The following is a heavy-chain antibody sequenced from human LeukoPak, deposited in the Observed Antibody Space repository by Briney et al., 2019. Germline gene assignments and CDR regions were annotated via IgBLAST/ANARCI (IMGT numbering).Heavy chain of an antibody. CDR1: GFTFRNYG. J-gene: IGHJ5*02. Sequence: GGSLRLSCAASGFTFRNYGMSWVRQAPGQGLEWVSGISGSGGSTYYAASVKGRFTISRDNSKNTLYLQMNSLRAEDTAVYYCAREEYTSSWYENWFDPWGQGTLVTVSS. CDR3: AREEYTSSWYENWFDP. D-gene: IGHD6-13*01. V-gene: IGHV3-23*01. CDR2: ISGSGGST.